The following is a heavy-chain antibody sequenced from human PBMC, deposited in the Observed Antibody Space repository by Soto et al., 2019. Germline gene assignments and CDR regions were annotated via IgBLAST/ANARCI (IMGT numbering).Heavy chain of an antibody. CDR2: ISGSGGST. J-gene: IGHJ4*02. Sequence: GGSLRLSCAASEFTFSSYAMSWVRQAPGKGLEWVSAISGSGGSTYYADSVKGRFTISRDNSKNTLYLQMNSLRAEDTAVYYCAKAISLFDSSGSFDYWGQGTLVTVSS. D-gene: IGHD3-22*01. V-gene: IGHV3-23*01. CDR1: EFTFSSYA. CDR3: AKAISLFDSSGSFDY.